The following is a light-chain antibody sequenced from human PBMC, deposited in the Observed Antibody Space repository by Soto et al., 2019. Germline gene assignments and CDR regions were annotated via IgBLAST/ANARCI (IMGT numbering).Light chain of an antibody. J-gene: IGLJ2*01. CDR1: SSDVGGYNF. V-gene: IGLV2-14*01. CDR3: RSYTTTRTLV. CDR2: EVS. Sequence: QSVLTQPASVSGSPGQSITISCTGTSSDVGGYNFVSWYQQHPDKAPKLIIYEVSNRPSGVSNRFSASKSGNTASLTISGLQAEDEADYYCRSYTTTRTLVFGGGTKLTVL.